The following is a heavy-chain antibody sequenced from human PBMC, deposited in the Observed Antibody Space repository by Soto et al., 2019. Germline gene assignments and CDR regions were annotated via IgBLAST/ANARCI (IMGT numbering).Heavy chain of an antibody. D-gene: IGHD6-19*01. J-gene: IGHJ6*02. CDR3: ATAMVAVAGPYYYYYGMAV. CDR2: FDPEDGET. V-gene: IGHV1-24*01. Sequence: GASVKVSCKASGGTFSSYAISWVRQAPGKGLEWMGGFDPEDGETIYAQKFQGRVTMTEDTSTDTAYMELSSLRSEDTAVYYCATAMVAVAGPYYYYYGMAVWGQGTTVTVSS. CDR1: GGTFSSYA.